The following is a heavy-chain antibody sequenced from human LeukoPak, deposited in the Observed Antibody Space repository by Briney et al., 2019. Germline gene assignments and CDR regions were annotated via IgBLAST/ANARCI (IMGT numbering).Heavy chain of an antibody. Sequence: ASVKVSCKASGYTFTNYAMHWVRQAPGQRLEWMGWINAGNGNTKYSQKFQGRVTITRDTSASTAYMELSSLRSEDTAVYYCAVLGITMVRGLLPPFDYWGQGTLVTVSS. CDR2: INAGNGNT. D-gene: IGHD3-10*01. J-gene: IGHJ4*02. CDR3: AVLGITMVRGLLPPFDY. CDR1: GYTFTNYA. V-gene: IGHV1-3*01.